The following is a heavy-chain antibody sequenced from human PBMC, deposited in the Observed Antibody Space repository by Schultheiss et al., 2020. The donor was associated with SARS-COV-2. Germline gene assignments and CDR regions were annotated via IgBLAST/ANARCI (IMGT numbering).Heavy chain of an antibody. CDR1: GYTFTSHI. V-gene: IGHV1-46*01. J-gene: IGHJ4*02. Sequence: ASVKVSCKASGYTFTSHIMHWVRQAPGQGLEWMGIINPSGGSTSYAQKFQGRVTMTRDTSTSTVYMELSSLRSEDTAVYYCAREVVTAGKPLDYWGQGTLVTVSS. D-gene: IGHD2-2*02. CDR2: INPSGGST. CDR3: AREVVTAGKPLDY.